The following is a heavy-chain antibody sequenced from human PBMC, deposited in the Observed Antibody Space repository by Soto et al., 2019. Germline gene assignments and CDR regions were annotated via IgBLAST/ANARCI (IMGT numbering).Heavy chain of an antibody. V-gene: IGHV4-39*01. J-gene: IGHJ6*01. CDR1: GGSISSSSYY. D-gene: IGHD3-22*01. CDR3: ARGDYYQSRGYYFHYYTMDV. CDR2: VYYGGST. Sequence: SETLSLTCTVSGGSISSSSYYWGWIRQPPGKGLEWIGNVYYGGSTYYNPSLKSRVTISVETSKSQFSLKLSSVTAADTAVYYCARGDYYQSRGYYFHYYTMDVWGQGTPVTVSS.